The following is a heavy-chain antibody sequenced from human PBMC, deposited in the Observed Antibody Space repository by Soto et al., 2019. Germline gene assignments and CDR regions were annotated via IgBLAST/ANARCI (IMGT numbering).Heavy chain of an antibody. D-gene: IGHD2-15*01. J-gene: IGHJ4*02. CDR3: AAGGRGSRY. CDR2: INPGNGDT. Sequence: APVKGSCKASGYTFISDAMHWVRQAPGQSLEWMGWINPGNGDTKYSQTLQGRVTLTRDTSANTAYMELTSLNSADTAVYYCAAGGRGSRYWGQGTLVTVS. V-gene: IGHV1-3*01. CDR1: GYTFISDA.